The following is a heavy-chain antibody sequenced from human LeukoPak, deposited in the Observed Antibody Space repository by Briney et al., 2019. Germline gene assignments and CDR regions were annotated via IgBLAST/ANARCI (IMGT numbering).Heavy chain of an antibody. D-gene: IGHD3-16*02. CDR3: ARPILGELSSITCYFDY. V-gene: IGHV1-18*01. J-gene: IGHJ4*02. CDR1: GYTFTSYG. CDR2: ISAYNGNT. Sequence: ASVKVSCKASGYTFTSYGISWVRQAPGQGLEWMGWISAYNGNTNYAQKLQGRVTMTTDTSTSTAYMELRSLRSDDTAVYYCARPILGELSSITCYFDYWGQGTLVTVSS.